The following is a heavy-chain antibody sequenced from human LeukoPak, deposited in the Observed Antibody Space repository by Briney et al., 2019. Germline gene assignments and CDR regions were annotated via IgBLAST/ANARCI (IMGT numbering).Heavy chain of an antibody. Sequence: GGSLRLSCAASGFTFSSYAMSWVRQAPGKGLEWVSAISGSGGSTYYADSVKGRFTISRDNSKNTPYLQMNSLRAEDTAVYYCAKDWDYDILTGPFAYWGQGTLVIVSS. CDR3: AKDWDYDILTGPFAY. CDR1: GFTFSSYA. J-gene: IGHJ4*02. V-gene: IGHV3-23*01. D-gene: IGHD3-9*01. CDR2: ISGSGGST.